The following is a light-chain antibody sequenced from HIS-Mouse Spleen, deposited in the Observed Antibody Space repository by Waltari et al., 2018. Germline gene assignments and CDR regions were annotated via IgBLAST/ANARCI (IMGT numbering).Light chain of an antibody. CDR3: YSTDSSGNHRV. Sequence: SYELTQPPSVSVSPGQTARITCSGDALPKKYAYWYQQKSGQAPVLVRYEDSKRPSGIPERFSGASSGTIATLTISGAQVEDEADYYCYSTDSSGNHRVFGGGTKLTVL. CDR1: ALPKKY. CDR2: EDS. J-gene: IGLJ2*01. V-gene: IGLV3-10*01.